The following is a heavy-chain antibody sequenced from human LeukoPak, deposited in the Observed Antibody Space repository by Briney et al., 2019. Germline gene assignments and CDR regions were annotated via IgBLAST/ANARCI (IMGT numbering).Heavy chain of an antibody. CDR1: GVSISNYY. V-gene: IGHV4-59*01. D-gene: IGHD4-17*01. CDR3: AKLAGYGDSEPQLYYGLDV. J-gene: IGHJ6*02. Sequence: SETLSLTCSVSGVSISNYYWSWVRQTPGKGRECIAYFHHTGDTNYSPSLKSRVPLSIEMSKNQFSLKLKSVTPADTAVHYSAKLAGYGDSEPQLYYGLDVWGQGTTVIVSS. CDR2: FHHTGDT.